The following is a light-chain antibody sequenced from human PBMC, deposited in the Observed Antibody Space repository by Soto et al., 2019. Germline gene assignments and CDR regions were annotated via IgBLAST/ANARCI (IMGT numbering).Light chain of an antibody. CDR2: GAS. Sequence: EIVMTQSPVTLSVSPGERATLSCRASQSVSSNLAWYQQKPGQAPRLLIYGASTRATGIPARFSGSGSGTDSPLTISRLQSEDFAVYYCQQYSPWLFGQGTKVEI. V-gene: IGKV3-15*01. J-gene: IGKJ1*01. CDR1: QSVSSN. CDR3: QQYSPWL.